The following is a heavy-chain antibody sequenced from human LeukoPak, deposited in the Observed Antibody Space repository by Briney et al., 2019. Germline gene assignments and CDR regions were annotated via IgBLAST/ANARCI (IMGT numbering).Heavy chain of an antibody. CDR3: AKSYRSSWYPGEWPNWFDP. CDR1: GFTFSSYA. J-gene: IGHJ5*02. Sequence: GGSLRLSCAASGFTFSSYAMSWVRQAPGKGLEWVSTISGSGGSGSGGSTYYADSVKGRFTISRDNSKNTLYLQMNSLRAEDTAVYYCAKSYRSSWYPGEWPNWFDPWGQGTLVTVSS. CDR2: ISGSGGSGSGGST. D-gene: IGHD6-13*01. V-gene: IGHV3-23*01.